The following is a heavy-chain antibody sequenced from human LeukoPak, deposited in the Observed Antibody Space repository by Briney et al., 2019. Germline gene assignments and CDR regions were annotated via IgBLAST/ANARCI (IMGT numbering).Heavy chain of an antibody. J-gene: IGHJ6*02. CDR2: INPNSGGT. CDR1: GYTFTGYY. V-gene: IGHV1-2*02. Sequence: ASVKVSCKASGYTFTGYYMHWVRQAPGQGLKWMGWINPNSGGTNYAQKFQGRVTMTRDTSISTAYMELSRLRSDDTAVYYCAREGAVAGTQYYYYYGMDVWGQGTTVTVSS. CDR3: AREGAVAGTQYYYYYGMDV. D-gene: IGHD6-19*01.